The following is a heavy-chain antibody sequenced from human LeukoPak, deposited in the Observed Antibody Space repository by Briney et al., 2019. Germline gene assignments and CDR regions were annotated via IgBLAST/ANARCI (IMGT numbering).Heavy chain of an antibody. V-gene: IGHV3-7*01. J-gene: IGHJ4*02. CDR2: IKQDGSEK. D-gene: IGHD5-12*01. CDR3: ARDSPGYGGYDF. CDR1: GFTFSRYW. Sequence: GSLRLSCAASGFTFSRYWMSWVRQAPGKGPEWVANIKQDGSEKYYVDSVKGRFTISKDNAKNSLYLQMNSLRAEDTAVYYCARDSPGYGGYDFWGQGTLVTVSS.